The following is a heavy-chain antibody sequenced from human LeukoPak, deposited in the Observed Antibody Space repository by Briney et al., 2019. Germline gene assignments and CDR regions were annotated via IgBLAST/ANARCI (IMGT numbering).Heavy chain of an antibody. D-gene: IGHD2-2*01. V-gene: IGHV1-18*01. Sequence: ASVKVSCKASGYTFTSYGISWVRQAPGQGLEWMGWISAYNGNTNYAQQLQGRVTMTTDTSTSTAYMELRSLRSDDTAVYYCARDSLYCSSTSCYGGYYYYGMDVWGQGTTVTVSS. CDR2: ISAYNGNT. J-gene: IGHJ6*02. CDR3: ARDSLYCSSTSCYGGYYYYGMDV. CDR1: GYTFTSYG.